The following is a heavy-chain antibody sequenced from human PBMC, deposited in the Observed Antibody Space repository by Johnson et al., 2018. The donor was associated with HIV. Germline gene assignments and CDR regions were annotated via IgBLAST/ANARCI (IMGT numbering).Heavy chain of an antibody. Sequence: QMLLVESGGGVVQPGRSLRLSCAASGFTFSSYAMHWVRQAPGKGLEWVAVISSDGSTKYYADSVKGRFTISRDNSRNPLYLQVNSLRVEDTAVYYCAKDPRYKYGGAFDVWGQGTTVTVSS. CDR2: ISSDGSTK. CDR1: GFTFSSYA. CDR3: AKDPRYKYGGAFDV. J-gene: IGHJ3*01. V-gene: IGHV3-30-3*01. D-gene: IGHD3-16*01.